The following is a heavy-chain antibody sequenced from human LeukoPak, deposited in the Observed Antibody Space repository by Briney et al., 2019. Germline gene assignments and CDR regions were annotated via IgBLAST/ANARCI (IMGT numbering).Heavy chain of an antibody. D-gene: IGHD2-2*01. CDR2: ISAYNGNT. Sequence: ASVKVSCKASGYTFTSYGISWVRQAPGQGLEGMGWISAYNGNTNYAQKLQGRVTMTTDTSTSTAYMELRSLRSDDTAVYYCARDGDIVVVPAAPDPYYYYYYGMDVWGKGTTVTVSS. J-gene: IGHJ6*04. CDR1: GYTFTSYG. CDR3: ARDGDIVVVPAAPDPYYYYYYGMDV. V-gene: IGHV1-18*04.